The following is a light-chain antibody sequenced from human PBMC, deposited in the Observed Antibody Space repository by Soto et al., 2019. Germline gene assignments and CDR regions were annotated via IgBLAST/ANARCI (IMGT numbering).Light chain of an antibody. V-gene: IGKV1-27*01. J-gene: IGKJ3*01. CDR1: QGIRNY. CDR2: AAS. CDR3: QKYSSVPV. Sequence: DIQMTQSPTSLSASVGDRVTITCRASQGIRNYVAWYQQIPGKAPKLLIYAASTLQSGVPSRFSGSGSGTDFTLTTKDQQPEDVATYSSQKYSSVPVFGPGTKVEIK.